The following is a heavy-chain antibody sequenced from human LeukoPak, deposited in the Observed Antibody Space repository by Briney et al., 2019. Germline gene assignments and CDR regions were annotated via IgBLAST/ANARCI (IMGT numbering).Heavy chain of an antibody. D-gene: IGHD4-17*01. Sequence: PSETLSLTCAVYGGSFSGYYWGWIRQPPGKGLEWIGEINHSGSTNYNPSLKSRVTISVDTSKNQFSLKLSSVTAADTAVYYCAGSNRTYGAGDYWGQGTLVTVSS. CDR1: GGSFSGYY. CDR2: INHSGST. J-gene: IGHJ4*02. CDR3: AGSNRTYGAGDY. V-gene: IGHV4-34*01.